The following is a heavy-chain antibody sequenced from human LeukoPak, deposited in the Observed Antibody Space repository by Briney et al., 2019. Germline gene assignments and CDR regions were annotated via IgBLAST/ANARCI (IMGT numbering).Heavy chain of an antibody. D-gene: IGHD3-10*01. CDR2: IHRSGSP. V-gene: IGHV4-4*02. Sequence: SETLSLTCTVSLDSTTSNFWSWVRQPPGKGLEWIGEIHRSGSPNYNPSLQSRVTISIDRSRNQIALELSSVTAADTAVYYCAKADRGWGVITKDWGQGTLVTVSS. CDR3: AKADRGWGVITKD. J-gene: IGHJ4*02. CDR1: LDSTTSNF.